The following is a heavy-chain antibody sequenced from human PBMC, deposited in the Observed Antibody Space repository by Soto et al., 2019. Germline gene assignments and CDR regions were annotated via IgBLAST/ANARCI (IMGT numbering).Heavy chain of an antibody. D-gene: IGHD2-21*02. CDR2: IYYSGRP. V-gene: IGHV4-39*01. Sequence: PSETLSLTSLVSGESISSISFSWGLIRQPPGKGLEWVGSIYYSGRPYYNPSFKSRVTISIDTSKNQFSLKLSSVTATDTAVYYCATQRTTVVTQAYFDHWGQAALVTVS. CDR3: ATQRTTVVTQAYFDH. J-gene: IGHJ4*02. CDR1: GESISSISFS.